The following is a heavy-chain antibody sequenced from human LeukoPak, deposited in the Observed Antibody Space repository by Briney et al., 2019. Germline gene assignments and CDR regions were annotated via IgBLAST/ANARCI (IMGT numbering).Heavy chain of an antibody. CDR1: GGTFSSYA. CDR2: IIPIFGTA. J-gene: IGHJ6*02. CDR3: ARLRIVVVPAAMPGGVYYYYGMDV. D-gene: IGHD2-2*01. Sequence: GASVKVSCKASGGTFSSYAISWVRQAPGQGLEWMGGIIPIFGTANYAQKFQGRVTITADESTSTAYMELSSLRSEDTAVYYCARLRIVVVPAAMPGGVYYYYGMDVWGQGTTVTVSS. V-gene: IGHV1-69*13.